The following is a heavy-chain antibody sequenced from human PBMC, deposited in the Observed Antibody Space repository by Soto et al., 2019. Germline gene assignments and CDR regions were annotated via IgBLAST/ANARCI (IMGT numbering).Heavy chain of an antibody. J-gene: IGHJ3*02. CDR2: IKQDGSEK. CDR3: ARDSFDILTGYDAFDI. Sequence: GESLKISCAASGFTFSSYWMSWVRQAPGKGLEWVANIKQDGSEKYYVDSVKGRFTISRDNAKNSLYLQMNSLRAEDTVVFYCARDSFDILTGYDAFDIWGQGTMVTVSS. D-gene: IGHD3-9*01. CDR1: GFTFSSYW. V-gene: IGHV3-7*01.